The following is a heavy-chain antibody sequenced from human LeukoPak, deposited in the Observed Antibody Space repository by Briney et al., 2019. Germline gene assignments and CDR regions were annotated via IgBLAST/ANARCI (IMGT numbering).Heavy chain of an antibody. V-gene: IGHV4-4*07. Sequence: SQTLSPIWTLAAGSIISYYWSWIRQPDERVMGWIGCIYSIVSTNYNPSLKSRVTISLDKSKNQFSLKLSSVSAADTAVYYCARGGSSGSDYWGQGTLVTVSS. D-gene: IGHD6-19*01. CDR2: IYSIVST. J-gene: IGHJ4*02. CDR1: AGSIISYY. CDR3: ARGGSSGSDY.